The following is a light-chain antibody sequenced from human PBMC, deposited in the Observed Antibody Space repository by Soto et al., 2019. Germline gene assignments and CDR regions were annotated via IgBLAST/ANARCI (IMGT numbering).Light chain of an antibody. CDR3: PSYDTSLSGWV. J-gene: IGLJ3*02. CDR1: SSNIGAGYD. CDR2: ANN. Sequence: QSVLTQPPSVSGAPGQRVTISCTGGSSNIGAGYDVHWYQQLPGTAPKLLIYANNNRPSGVPDRFSGSKSGTSASLAITGLQAEDESDYYCPSYDTSLSGWVFGGGTKLTVL. V-gene: IGLV1-40*01.